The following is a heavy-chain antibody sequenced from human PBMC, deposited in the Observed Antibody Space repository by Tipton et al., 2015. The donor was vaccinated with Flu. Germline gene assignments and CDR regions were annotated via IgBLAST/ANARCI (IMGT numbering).Heavy chain of an antibody. D-gene: IGHD3-16*02. Sequence: TLSLTCTVSGGSINTGTYYWSWIRLPAGKGLEYIGRIYASGSTNYNPSLKSRVTISVDMSKNQFSLKLSSVTAADTAVYYCTRHNTNGGIVVADFDSWGQGTLVTVSS. CDR2: IYASGST. J-gene: IGHJ4*02. CDR3: TRHNTNGGIVVADFDS. CDR1: GGSINTGTYY. V-gene: IGHV4-61*02.